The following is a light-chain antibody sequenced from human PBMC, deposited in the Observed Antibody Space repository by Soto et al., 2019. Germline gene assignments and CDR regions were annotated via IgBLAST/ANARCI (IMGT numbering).Light chain of an antibody. J-gene: IGLJ3*02. V-gene: IGLV2-11*01. CDR1: NSDVGAYTF. CDR3: QSYDSSLSVWV. CDR2: AVS. Sequence: QSALTQPRSVSGSPGQSVTISCTGTNSDVGAYTFVSWYQQLPGKAPKLIISAVSYRPSGVPDRFSGSKSGNTASLAITGLQAEDEADYYCQSYDSSLSVWVFGGGTKLTVL.